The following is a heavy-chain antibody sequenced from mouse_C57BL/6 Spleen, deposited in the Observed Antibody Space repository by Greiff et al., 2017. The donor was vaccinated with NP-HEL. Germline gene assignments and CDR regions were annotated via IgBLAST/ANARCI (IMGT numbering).Heavy chain of an antibody. Sequence: EVQLKESVAELVRPGASVKLSCTASGFNIKNTYMHWVKQRPEQGLEWIGRIDPANGNTKYAPKFQGKATITADTSSNTAYLQLSSLTSEDTAIYYCARPSITTVVEGYYFDYWGQGTTLTVSS. V-gene: IGHV14-3*01. CDR1: GFNIKNTY. J-gene: IGHJ2*01. CDR3: ARPSITTVVEGYYFDY. D-gene: IGHD1-1*01. CDR2: IDPANGNT.